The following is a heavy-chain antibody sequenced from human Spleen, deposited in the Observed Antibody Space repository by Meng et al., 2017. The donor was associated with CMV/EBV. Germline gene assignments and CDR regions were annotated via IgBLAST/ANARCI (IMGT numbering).Heavy chain of an antibody. Sequence: GESLKISCEASGFTFSSFEMSWVRQAPGKGLEWVSYISSSGSTIYYADSVKGRFTISRDNAKNSLYLQMDSLRAEDTAAYYCGRDMDVWGQGTTVTVSS. J-gene: IGHJ6*02. CDR2: ISSSGSTI. CDR1: GFTFSSFE. CDR3: GRDMDV. V-gene: IGHV3-48*03.